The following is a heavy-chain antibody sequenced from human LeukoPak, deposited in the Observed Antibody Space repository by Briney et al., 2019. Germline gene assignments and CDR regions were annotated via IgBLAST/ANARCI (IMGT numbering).Heavy chain of an antibody. CDR2: IIPIVGIA. D-gene: IGHD5-24*01. V-gene: IGHV1-69*04. CDR3: ARDGEMATIYFDY. J-gene: IGHJ4*02. CDR1: GGTFSSYA. Sequence: SVKVSCKASGGTFSSYAISWVRQAPGQGLEWMGTIIPIVGIANYAQKFQGRVTITADKSTGTAYMELSSLRSEDTAVYYCARDGEMATIYFDYWGQGTLVTVSP.